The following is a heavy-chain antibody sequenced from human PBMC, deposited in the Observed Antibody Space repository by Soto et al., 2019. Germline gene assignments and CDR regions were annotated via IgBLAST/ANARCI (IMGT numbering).Heavy chain of an antibody. Sequence: ASVKVSCRASGYTFTTYGITWVRQAPGQGLEWMGWISAYNADAYYSQSLQGRVTMTTDSSTSTAYLDLRSLRSDDTALYYCARVDTLLDSFDIWGQGTMVTVSS. CDR1: GYTFTTYG. J-gene: IGHJ3*02. CDR2: ISAYNADA. CDR3: ARVDTLLDSFDI. V-gene: IGHV1-18*04. D-gene: IGHD2-15*01.